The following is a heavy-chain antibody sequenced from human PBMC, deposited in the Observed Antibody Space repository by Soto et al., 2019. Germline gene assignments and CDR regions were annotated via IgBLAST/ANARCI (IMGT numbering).Heavy chain of an antibody. V-gene: IGHV4-38-2*01. CDR3: ARVGVAVAGSDY. Sequence: SETLSLTCAVSGYSISSGYYWGWIRQPPGKGLEWIGSIYHSGSTYYNPSLKSRVTISVDTSKNQFSLKLSSVTAADTAVYYCARVGVAVAGSDYWGQGTLVTSPQ. J-gene: IGHJ4*02. CDR2: IYHSGST. CDR1: GYSISSGYY. D-gene: IGHD6-19*01.